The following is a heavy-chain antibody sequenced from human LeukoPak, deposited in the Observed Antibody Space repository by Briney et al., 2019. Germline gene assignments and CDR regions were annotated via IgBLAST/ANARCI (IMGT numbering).Heavy chain of an antibody. V-gene: IGHV1-3*01. CDR1: GYTFTSYA. CDR2: INAGNGNT. CDR3: ARGVAVAAPFDY. Sequence: ASVKVSCKASGYTFTSYAMHWVRQAPGQRLEWMGWINAGNGNTKYSQKFQGRVTITRDTSASTAYMGLSSLRSEDTAVYYCARGVAVAAPFDYWGQGTLVTVSS. D-gene: IGHD6-19*01. J-gene: IGHJ4*02.